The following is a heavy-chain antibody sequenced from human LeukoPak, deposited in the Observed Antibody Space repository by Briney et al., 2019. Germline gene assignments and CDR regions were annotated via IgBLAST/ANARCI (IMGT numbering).Heavy chain of an antibody. D-gene: IGHD3-22*01. Sequence: GGSLRLSCAASGVTFSSYWMHWVRQAPGKGLVWVSRINSDGSSTSYADSVKGRFTIARDNAKNTLYLQMNSLRAEDTAVYYCARTKALYDSSGYYHAFDIWSQGTMVTVSS. CDR3: ARTKALYDSSGYYHAFDI. CDR1: GVTFSSYW. V-gene: IGHV3-74*01. CDR2: INSDGSST. J-gene: IGHJ3*02.